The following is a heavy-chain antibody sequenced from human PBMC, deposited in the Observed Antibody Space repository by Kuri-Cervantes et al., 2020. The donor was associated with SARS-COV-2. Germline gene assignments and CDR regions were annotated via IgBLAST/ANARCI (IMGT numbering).Heavy chain of an antibody. CDR3: ASDGVSGSLSLDF. CDR2: IMPALGMP. CDR1: GGTFSNLL. D-gene: IGHD6-19*01. V-gene: IGHV1-69*10. J-gene: IGHJ4*02. Sequence: SVKVSCKASGGTFSNLLISWVRQAPGQGLEWMGGIMPALGMPNYAQKVRGRVTITADTSTATAYLELSGLKAEDTALYYCASDGVSGSLSLDFWGQGTLVTVSS.